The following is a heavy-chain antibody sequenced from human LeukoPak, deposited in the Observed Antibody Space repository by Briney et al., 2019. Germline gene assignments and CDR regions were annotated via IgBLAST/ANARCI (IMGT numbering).Heavy chain of an antibody. D-gene: IGHD3-10*01. J-gene: IGHJ4*02. V-gene: IGHV4-34*01. CDR3: ARGRLLWFGELCC. CDR1: GGSFSGYY. Sequence: SETLSLTCAVYGGSFSGYYWSWIRQPPGKGLEWIGEINHSGSTNYNPSLKSRVTITVDTSKNQFSLKLSSVTAADTAVYYCARGRLLWFGELCCWGQGTLVTVSS. CDR2: INHSGST.